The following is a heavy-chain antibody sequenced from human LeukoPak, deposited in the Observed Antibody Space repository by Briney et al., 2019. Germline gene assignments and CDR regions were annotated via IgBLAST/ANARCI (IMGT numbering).Heavy chain of an antibody. D-gene: IGHD2-21*02. Sequence: SETLSLTCAVYGGSFSGYYWSWIRQPPGRGLEWIGEINHSGSTNYNPSLKSRVTISVDTSKNQFSLKLSSVTAADTAVYYCARYTVVTAMFDYWGQGTLVTVSS. V-gene: IGHV4-34*01. CDR2: INHSGST. J-gene: IGHJ4*02. CDR1: GGSFSGYY. CDR3: ARYTVVTAMFDY.